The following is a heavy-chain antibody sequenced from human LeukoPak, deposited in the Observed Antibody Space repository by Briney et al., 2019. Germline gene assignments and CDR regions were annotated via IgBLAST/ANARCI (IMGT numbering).Heavy chain of an antibody. CDR2: IKSKTDGGTT. CDR3: LLASAAALVSH. CDR1: GFIFSNYW. J-gene: IGHJ4*02. Sequence: PGGSLRLSCSASGFIFSNYWMSWVRQAPGKGLEWVGRIKSKTDGGTTDYAAPVKGRFTISRDDSKNTLYLQMNSLKTEDTAVYYCLLASAAALVSHWGQGTLVTVSS. V-gene: IGHV3-15*01. D-gene: IGHD6-13*01.